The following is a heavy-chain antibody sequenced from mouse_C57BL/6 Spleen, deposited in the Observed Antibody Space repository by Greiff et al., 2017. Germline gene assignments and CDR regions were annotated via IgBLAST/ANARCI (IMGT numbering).Heavy chain of an antibody. V-gene: IGHV1-15*01. CDR1: GYTFTDYE. D-gene: IGHD1-1*01. Sequence: QVQLQQSGAELVRPGASVTLSCKASGYTFTDYEMHWVKQTPVHGLEWIGAIDPETGGTAYHQKFKGKAILTADKSSSTAYMELRSLTSEDSAVYYCTRGILRFQGCADWGQGTLVTVSA. CDR2: IDPETGGT. CDR3: TRGILRFQGCAD. J-gene: IGHJ3*01.